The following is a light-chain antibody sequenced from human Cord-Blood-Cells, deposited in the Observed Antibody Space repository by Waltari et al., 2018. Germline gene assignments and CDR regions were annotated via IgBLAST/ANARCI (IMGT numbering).Light chain of an antibody. J-gene: IGKJ1*01. V-gene: IGKV3-20*01. CDR3: QQYGSSPTWT. CDR2: GAS. CDR1: QSVSSSY. Sequence: EIVLTQSPGTLSLSPGERATLSCRASQSVSSSYLAWYQQKPGQAPRLLIYGASSRATGVPARLSGSGSGTDFTLTISRLEPEDFAVYYCQQYGSSPTWTFGQGTKVEIK.